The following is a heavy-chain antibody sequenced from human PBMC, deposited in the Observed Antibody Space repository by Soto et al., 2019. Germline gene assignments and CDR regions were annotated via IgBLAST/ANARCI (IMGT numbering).Heavy chain of an antibody. D-gene: IGHD5-12*01. CDR2: ISWNSDNA. J-gene: IGHJ4*02. CDR1: GFTFDDYA. V-gene: IGHV3-9*01. CDR3: ARTTWGYGEPLDS. Sequence: EVQLVESGGGLAQPGRSLRLSCATSGFTFDDYAMHWVRQAPGKGLEWVSGISWNSDNADYADSVKGRFIISRDNAKKSLFLQMNSLRGEDTAVYFCARTTWGYGEPLDSWGQGTPVTVSS.